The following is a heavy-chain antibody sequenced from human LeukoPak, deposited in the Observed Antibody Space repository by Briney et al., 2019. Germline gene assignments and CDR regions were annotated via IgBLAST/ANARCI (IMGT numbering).Heavy chain of an antibody. CDR1: GYTFTSYG. V-gene: IGHV1-18*01. D-gene: IGHD3-9*01. CDR3: ARVGGLRYFDWLLLSTATHDPFDY. J-gene: IGHJ4*02. Sequence: ASVKVSCKASGYTFTSYGISWVRQAPGQGLEWMGWISAYNGNTNYAQKLQGRVTMTTDTSTSTAYMELRSLRSDDTAVYYCARVGGLRYFDWLLLSTATHDPFDYRGQGTPVTVSS. CDR2: ISAYNGNT.